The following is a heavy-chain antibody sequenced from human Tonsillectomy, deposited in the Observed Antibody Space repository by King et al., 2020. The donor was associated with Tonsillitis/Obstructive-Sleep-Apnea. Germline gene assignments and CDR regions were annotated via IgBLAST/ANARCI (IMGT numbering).Heavy chain of an antibody. CDR2: IYWDDDK. V-gene: IGHV2-5*02. CDR1: GFSLSTSGVG. J-gene: IGHJ5*02. D-gene: IGHD3-10*01. Sequence: TLKESGPTLVKPTQTLTLTCTFSGFSLSTSGVGVGWIRQPPGKALEWLALIYWDDDKRYSASLKSRLTITKDTSKTQVVLTTTNMDPVDTTTYYCANRRDHVSGTGIACFDPWGLGTLVTGSS. CDR3: ANRRDHVSGTGIACFDP.